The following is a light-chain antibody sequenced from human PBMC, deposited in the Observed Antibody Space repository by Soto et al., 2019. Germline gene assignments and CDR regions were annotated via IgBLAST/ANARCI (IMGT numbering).Light chain of an antibody. J-gene: IGKJ1*01. Sequence: EIVLTQSPATLSSFPGYRFTLSCRASQYINTRLAWYQHRPGQAPRLLIYQTSIRAAGIPARFSGSGSGTEFTLTIRRLQSEDFAVYYCQQYNNWPPWTFGQGTTGDIK. V-gene: IGKV3-15*01. CDR1: QYINTR. CDR3: QQYNNWPPWT. CDR2: QTS.